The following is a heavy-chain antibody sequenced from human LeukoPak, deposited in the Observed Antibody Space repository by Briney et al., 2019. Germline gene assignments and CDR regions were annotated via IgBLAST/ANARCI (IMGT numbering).Heavy chain of an antibody. CDR2: IANDGNSK. Sequence: GGSLRLSCAASGFTFSSYAMSWGSQAPENGRGWVAAIANDGNSKIYADSVKGRFTISRDNSKNTVYLQMNSLRAEDTAPYYCARAAAETGAFRDTWFDPWGQGTLVTVSS. CDR3: ARAAAETGAFRDTWFDP. CDR1: GFTFSSYA. D-gene: IGHD6-19*01. J-gene: IGHJ5*02. V-gene: IGHV3-30-3*01.